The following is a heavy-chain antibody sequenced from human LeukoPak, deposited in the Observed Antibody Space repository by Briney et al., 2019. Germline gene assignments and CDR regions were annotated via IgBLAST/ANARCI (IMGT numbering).Heavy chain of an antibody. J-gene: IGHJ6*03. CDR1: GGSISSYY. D-gene: IGHD1-7*01. CDR2: IYYSGST. V-gene: IGHV4-59*01. Sequence: SETLSLTCTVSGGSISSYYWSWIRQPPGKGLEWIGYIYYSGSTNYNPSLKSRVTISVDTSKNQFSLKLSSVTAADTAVYYCARVETTKDYYYYYYYMDVWGKGTTVTVSS. CDR3: ARVETTKDYYYYYYYMDV.